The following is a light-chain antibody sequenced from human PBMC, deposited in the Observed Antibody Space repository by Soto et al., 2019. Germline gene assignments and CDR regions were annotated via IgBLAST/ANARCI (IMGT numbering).Light chain of an antibody. CDR1: QSISSHY. CDR2: GAH. CDR3: QQYGSSVT. V-gene: IGKV3-20*01. J-gene: IGKJ1*01. Sequence: VVLTQSRGTLALSRGGRAALSRRASQSISSHYLAWYQQQPGQAPRLLISGAHSRAPGIPDRFSGSESGTDFTLRISRLEPEDFAVYYCQQYGSSVTFGQGTKVDIK.